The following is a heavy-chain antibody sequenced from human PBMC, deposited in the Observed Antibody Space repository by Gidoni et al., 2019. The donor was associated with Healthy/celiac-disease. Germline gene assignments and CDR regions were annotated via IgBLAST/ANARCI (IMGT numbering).Heavy chain of an antibody. D-gene: IGHD3-22*01. V-gene: IGHV3-30*18. Sequence: QVQLVESGGGVVQPGRSLRLSCAASGFTFRSYGMHWVRQAPGKGLEWVAVISYDGSNKYYADSVKGRFTISRDNSKNTLYLQMNSLRAEDTAVYYCAKDGGYYYDSSGYYPYWGQGTLVTVSS. CDR2: ISYDGSNK. J-gene: IGHJ4*02. CDR1: GFTFRSYG. CDR3: AKDGGYYYDSSGYYPY.